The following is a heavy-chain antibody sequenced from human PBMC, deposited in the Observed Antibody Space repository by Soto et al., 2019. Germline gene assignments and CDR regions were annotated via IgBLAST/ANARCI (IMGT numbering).Heavy chain of an antibody. V-gene: IGHV3-20*01. D-gene: IGHD2-15*01. J-gene: IGHJ3*02. Sequence: PGVSLRLSCAASGFTFDDYGMSWVRQAPGKGLEWVSGINWNGGSTGYADSVKGRFTISRDNAKNSLYLQMNSLRAEDTALYHCARSVATEDAFDIWGQGTMVTVSS. CDR3: ARSVATEDAFDI. CDR1: GFTFDDYG. CDR2: INWNGGST.